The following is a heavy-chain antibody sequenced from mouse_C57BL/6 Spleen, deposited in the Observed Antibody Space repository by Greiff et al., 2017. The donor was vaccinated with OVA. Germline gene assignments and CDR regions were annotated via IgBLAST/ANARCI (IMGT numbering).Heavy chain of an antibody. Sequence: EVQLVESGGGLVQPGGSMKLSCVASGFTFSNYWMNWVRQSPEKGLEWVAQIRLKSDNYATHYAESVKGRFTISRDDSKSSVYLQMNNLRAEDTGIYYCTAYRITTVVAGTFDYWGQGTTLTVSS. V-gene: IGHV6-3*01. CDR1: GFTFSNYW. CDR3: TAYRITTVVAGTFDY. CDR2: IRLKSDNYAT. J-gene: IGHJ2*01. D-gene: IGHD1-1*01.